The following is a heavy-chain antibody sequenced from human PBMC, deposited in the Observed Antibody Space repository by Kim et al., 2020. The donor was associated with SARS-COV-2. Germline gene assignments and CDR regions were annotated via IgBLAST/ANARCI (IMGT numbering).Heavy chain of an antibody. CDR2: ST. V-gene: IGHV3-23*01. Sequence: STNYADSENGRFTISRDKSKNALYLQMNSLRAEDTAVYYCAKRDDDYGDYWGQGTLVTVSS. J-gene: IGHJ4*02. D-gene: IGHD2-21*02. CDR3: AKRDDDYGDY.